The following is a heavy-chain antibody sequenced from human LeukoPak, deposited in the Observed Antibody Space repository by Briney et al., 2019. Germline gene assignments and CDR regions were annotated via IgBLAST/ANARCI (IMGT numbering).Heavy chain of an antibody. CDR3: ARHHCSTSCPYDY. Sequence: SETLSLTCAVYGGSFSGYYWSWIRQPPGKGLEWIGEINHSGSTNYNPSLKSRVTMSVDTSKNQFSLKLSSVTAADTAVYYCARHHCSTSCPYDYWGQGTLVTVSS. CDR1: GGSFSGYY. CDR2: INHSGST. J-gene: IGHJ4*02. V-gene: IGHV4-34*01. D-gene: IGHD2-2*01.